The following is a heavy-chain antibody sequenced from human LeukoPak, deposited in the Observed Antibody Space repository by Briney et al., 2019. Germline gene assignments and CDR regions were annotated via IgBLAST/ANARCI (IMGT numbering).Heavy chain of an antibody. D-gene: IGHD3-3*01. Sequence: ASVKVSCKASGYTFTSYYMHWVRQAPGQGLEWMGIINPSGGSTSYAQKFQGRVTMTRGTSTSTVYMELSSLRSEDTAVYYCAREGTIFGVVRVDWGQGTLVTVSS. V-gene: IGHV1-46*01. CDR1: GYTFTSYY. CDR3: AREGTIFGVVRVD. J-gene: IGHJ4*02. CDR2: INPSGGST.